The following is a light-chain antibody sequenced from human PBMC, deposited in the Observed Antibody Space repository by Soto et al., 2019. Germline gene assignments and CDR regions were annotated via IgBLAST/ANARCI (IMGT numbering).Light chain of an antibody. CDR1: SSDIGDYNY. CDR2: EVS. Sequence: QSALTQPASVSGSPGQSITISCTGTSSDIGDYNYVSWYQQHPGKAPKLMIYEVSNRPSGVSNRFSGSKSGNTASLTISGLQAEDEADYYCSSYTSSPHVVFGGGTKVTVL. V-gene: IGLV2-14*01. J-gene: IGLJ2*01. CDR3: SSYTSSPHVV.